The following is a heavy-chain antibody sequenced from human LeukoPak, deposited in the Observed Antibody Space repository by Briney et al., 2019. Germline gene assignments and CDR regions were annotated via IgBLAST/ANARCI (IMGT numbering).Heavy chain of an antibody. Sequence: SGRSQRLSCAASGFTFSNYWMHWVRQAPGKGLVWVSRINSNGSSTNYADSVKGRFTISRDNAKNTLYLQMSSLRAEDTAVYYCAKGGATICDNWGQGTLVTVSS. J-gene: IGHJ4*02. D-gene: IGHD5-12*01. CDR1: GFTFSNYW. CDR3: AKGGATICDN. CDR2: INSNGSST. V-gene: IGHV3-74*01.